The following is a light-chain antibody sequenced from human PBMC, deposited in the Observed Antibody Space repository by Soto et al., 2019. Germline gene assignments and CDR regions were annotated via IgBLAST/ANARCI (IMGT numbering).Light chain of an antibody. Sequence: QSALTQPRSVSGSPGQSVTISCTGTSSDVGGYNYVSWYQQHPGKAPKLMIYDVSKRPSGVPDRFSGSKSGNTASLTISGLQAEDEADYYCCSYAGSYTSRVFGGGTMLTVL. CDR3: CSYAGSYTSRV. CDR2: DVS. CDR1: SSDVGGYNY. V-gene: IGLV2-11*01. J-gene: IGLJ2*01.